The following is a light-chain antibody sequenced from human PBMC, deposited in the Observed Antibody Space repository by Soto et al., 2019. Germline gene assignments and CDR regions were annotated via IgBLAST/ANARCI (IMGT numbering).Light chain of an antibody. CDR2: GVS. CDR3: KQSKSFPLT. V-gene: IGKV3-15*01. CDR1: QSVSSN. Sequence: MTQSPATLSVSPRESATLSCRASQSVSSNLAWYQQKPGQAPRLLIYGVSTRATGIPARFSGSGSGTDFTLTISSLQPEDFATYYCKQSKSFPLTFGGGTKVDI. J-gene: IGKJ4*01.